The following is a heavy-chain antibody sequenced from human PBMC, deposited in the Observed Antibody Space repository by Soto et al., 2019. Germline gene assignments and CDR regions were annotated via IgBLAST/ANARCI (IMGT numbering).Heavy chain of an antibody. V-gene: IGHV4-59*01. Sequence: SETLSLTCTVSGGSISSYYWSWIRQPPGKGLEWIGYIYDSGSTDYNPSLKSRVTISVDTSKNQFALRLSSVTAADTAVYYCARDDSSGYHNWFDPWGQGTLVTVSS. D-gene: IGHD3-22*01. CDR3: ARDDSSGYHNWFDP. CDR2: IYDSGST. J-gene: IGHJ5*02. CDR1: GGSISSYY.